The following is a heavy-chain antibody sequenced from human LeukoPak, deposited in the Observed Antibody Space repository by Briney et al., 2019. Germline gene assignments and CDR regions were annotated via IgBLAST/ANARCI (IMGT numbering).Heavy chain of an antibody. CDR3: ARVPHIWDYSNRNYYYYYMDV. D-gene: IGHD4-11*01. Sequence: GSSVKVSCKASGGTFSSYAISWVRQAPGQGLEWMGGIFPIFGTANYAQKFQGRVTITTDESTSTAYMELSSLRSEDTAVYYCARVPHIWDYSNRNYYYYYMDVWGKGTTVTVSS. CDR1: GGTFSSYA. V-gene: IGHV1-69*05. J-gene: IGHJ6*03. CDR2: IFPIFGTA.